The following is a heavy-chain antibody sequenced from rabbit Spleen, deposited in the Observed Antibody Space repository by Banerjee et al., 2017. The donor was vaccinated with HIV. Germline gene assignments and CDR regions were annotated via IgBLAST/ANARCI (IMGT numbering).Heavy chain of an antibody. D-gene: IGHD8-1*01. Sequence: QQQLEESGGGLVKPGGTLTLTCKASGIDFSSYYYMCWVRQAPGKGQEWIACIYNGDGSTYYASWVNGRFTISRSTSLNTVTLQMTSLTAADTATYFCARDSGSSFSSYGMDLWGPGTLVTVS. V-gene: IGHV1S43*01. CDR1: GIDFSSYYY. CDR3: ARDSGSSFSSYGMDL. J-gene: IGHJ6*01. CDR2: IYNGDGST.